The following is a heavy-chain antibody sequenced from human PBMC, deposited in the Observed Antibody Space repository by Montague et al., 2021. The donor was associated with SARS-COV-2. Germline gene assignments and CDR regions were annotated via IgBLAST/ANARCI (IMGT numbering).Heavy chain of an antibody. J-gene: IGHJ4*02. Sequence: SETLSLTCAVYGGSFSDYHWTWIRQSPGGGLEWIGQINYGGNTKYNPSLRSRVTISIDTSKNQFSLKLTSVTAADTAVYYCARVDPRYWGQGTLVTVSS. CDR1: GGSFSDYH. CDR3: ARVDPRY. V-gene: IGHV4-34*01. CDR2: INYGGNT.